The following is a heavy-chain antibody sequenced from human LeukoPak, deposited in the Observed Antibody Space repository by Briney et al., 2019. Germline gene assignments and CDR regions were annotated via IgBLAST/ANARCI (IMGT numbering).Heavy chain of an antibody. CDR2: IGWNSGSI. Sequence: GGSLRLSCAASGFTFDDYAMHWVRQAPGKGLEWVSGIGWNSGSIGYADSVKGRFTISRDNAKNSLYLQMNSLRAEDTALYYCAKTPMDRYCSSTSCYYFDYWGQGTLVTVSS. V-gene: IGHV3-9*01. J-gene: IGHJ4*02. CDR3: AKTPMDRYCSSTSCYYFDY. D-gene: IGHD2-2*01. CDR1: GFTFDDYA.